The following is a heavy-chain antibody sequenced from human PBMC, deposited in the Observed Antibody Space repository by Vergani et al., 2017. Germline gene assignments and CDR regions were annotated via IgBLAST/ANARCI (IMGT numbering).Heavy chain of an antibody. D-gene: IGHD5-12*01. V-gene: IGHV3-53*04. Sequence: EVQLLESGGGLVQPGGSLRLSCEASGFSFPGYAMSWVRQAPGKGLEWVSVIYSGGSTYYADSVKGRFTISRHNSKNTLYLQMNSLRAEDTAVYYCARDRVDIVATTTYYYYYYGMDVWGQGP. CDR1: GFSFPGYA. CDR2: IYSGGST. J-gene: IGHJ6*02. CDR3: ARDRVDIVATTTYYYYYYGMDV.